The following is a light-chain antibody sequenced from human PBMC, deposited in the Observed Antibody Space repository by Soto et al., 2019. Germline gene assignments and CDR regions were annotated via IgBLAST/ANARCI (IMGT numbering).Light chain of an antibody. CDR2: AAS. V-gene: IGKV1-6*01. Sequence: AIQMTQTPSSLSASVGDRVTITCRASQGIRNDLGWYQQKPGKAPELLIYAASTLQTGVPSRFSGSRSGTDFTLTITNLQPEDSAAYHCQQTYTSPRTFGGGTKV. CDR3: QQTYTSPRT. CDR1: QGIRND. J-gene: IGKJ4*01.